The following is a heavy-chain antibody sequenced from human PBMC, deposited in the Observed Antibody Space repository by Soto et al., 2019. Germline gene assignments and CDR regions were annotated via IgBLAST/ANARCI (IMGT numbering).Heavy chain of an antibody. CDR3: ARDRHGSRSFDY. Sequence: VASVKVSCKASGGTFSSYAISWVRQAPGQGLEWMGGIIPIFGTANYAQKFQGRVTITADESTSTAYMELSSLRSEDTAVYYCARDRHGSRSFDYWGQGTLVTVSS. CDR2: IIPIFGTA. D-gene: IGHD2-2*01. J-gene: IGHJ4*02. V-gene: IGHV1-69*13. CDR1: GGTFSSYA.